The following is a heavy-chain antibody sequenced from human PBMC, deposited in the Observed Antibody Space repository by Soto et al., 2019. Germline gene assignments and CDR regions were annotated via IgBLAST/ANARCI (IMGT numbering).Heavy chain of an antibody. CDR2: ISSNGGST. J-gene: IGHJ4*02. CDR3: ARGTGYYFDY. CDR1: GFTFSSYA. V-gene: IGHV3-64*01. Sequence: EVQLVESGGGLVQPGGSLRLSCAASGFTFSSYAMHWVRQAPGKGLEYVSAISSNGGSTYYANSVKGRFTISRDNSKNTLYLQMCSLSAEDMAVYYCARGTGYYFDYWGQGTLVTVSS.